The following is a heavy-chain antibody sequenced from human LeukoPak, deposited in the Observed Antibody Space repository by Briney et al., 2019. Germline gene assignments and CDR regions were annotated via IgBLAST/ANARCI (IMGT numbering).Heavy chain of an antibody. Sequence: PSETLSLTSTVAGGSISSYYWSWIRRPPGKGLEWIGYIHSIGSTNSNPSSRTRATIPVDTSRTQFSLNWTSLTAADTAVYYCTRGGMRIQPWLPSEDWGQGTLVTVSS. CDR2: IHSIGST. V-gene: IGHV4-59*01. CDR3: TRGGMRIQPWLPSED. CDR1: GGSISSYY. J-gene: IGHJ4*02. D-gene: IGHD5-18*01.